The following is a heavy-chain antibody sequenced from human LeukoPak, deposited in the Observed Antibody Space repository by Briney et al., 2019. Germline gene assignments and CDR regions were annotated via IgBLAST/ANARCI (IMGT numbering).Heavy chain of an antibody. D-gene: IGHD2-2*01. CDR3: ARTGYCSSTSCYREDAFDI. V-gene: IGHV1-2*02. Sequence: ASVKVSCKASGYTFTGYYMHWVRQAPGQGLEWLGWISAYNGNTNYAQKFQGRVTMTRNTSISTAYMELSSLRSEDTAVYYCARTGYCSSTSCYREDAFDIWGQGTMVTVSS. CDR1: GYTFTGYY. CDR2: ISAYNGNT. J-gene: IGHJ3*02.